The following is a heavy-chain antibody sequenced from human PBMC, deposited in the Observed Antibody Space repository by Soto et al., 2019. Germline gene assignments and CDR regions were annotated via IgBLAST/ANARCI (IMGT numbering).Heavy chain of an antibody. CDR1: GYTFTSSG. Sequence: QVQLGQSGAEVKKPGASVKVSCKASGYTFTSSGFSWVRQAPGQGLEWMAWISAYNGETHYAQKFQGRVTMTTDTSTNTSYMEQRSLRSDDTAVYYCARDSGSYMYVSDWGQVTLVTVSS. D-gene: IGHD1-26*01. CDR2: ISAYNGET. CDR3: ARDSGSYMYVSD. V-gene: IGHV1-18*01. J-gene: IGHJ4*02.